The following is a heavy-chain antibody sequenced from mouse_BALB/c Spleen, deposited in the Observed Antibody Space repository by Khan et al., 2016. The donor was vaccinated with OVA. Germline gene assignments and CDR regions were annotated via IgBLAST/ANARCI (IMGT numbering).Heavy chain of an antibody. V-gene: IGHV3-1*02. CDR2: IHYSGTT. Sequence: EVQLKESGPDLVKPSQSLSLTCTVTGYSITSGYSWHWIRQFPGNKLEWMGYIHYSGTTNYNPSLKSRISITRDTSKNQFFLPLNSVTAEDTAAYCCAGWGTAVGSGWYFDVGGAGTTVTV. J-gene: IGHJ1*01. CDR3: AGWGTAVGSGWYFDV. D-gene: IGHD1-1*01. CDR1: GYSITSGYS.